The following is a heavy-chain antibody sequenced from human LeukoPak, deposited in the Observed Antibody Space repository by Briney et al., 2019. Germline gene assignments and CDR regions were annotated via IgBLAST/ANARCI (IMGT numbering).Heavy chain of an antibody. CDR1: GGSISSSSYS. CDR2: IYYSGST. CDR3: ARHVRKRGIAAAGSPGWFDP. Sequence: KTSETLSLTCTVSGGSISSSSYSWGWIRQPPGKGLEWIGSIYYSGSTYFNPSLKSRVAISVDTSKNQFSLKLNSVTAADTAVYYCARHVRKRGIAAAGSPGWFDPWGQGTLVTVSS. V-gene: IGHV4-39*01. D-gene: IGHD6-13*01. J-gene: IGHJ5*02.